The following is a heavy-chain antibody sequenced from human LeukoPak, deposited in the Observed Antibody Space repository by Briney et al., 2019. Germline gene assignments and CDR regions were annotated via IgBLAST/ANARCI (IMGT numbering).Heavy chain of an antibody. D-gene: IGHD6-13*01. V-gene: IGHV4-59*01. Sequence: SETLSLTCTVSGTSTRSFYWSWIRQPPGKGLEWIGYIYYTGTHNYNPSLKSRVAMSVDTSKNQFSLKLSSVTAADTAVYYCARGRNYPRIAAAGMGPFDYWGQGTLVTVSS. CDR3: ARGRNYPRIAAAGMGPFDY. CDR1: GTSTRSFY. J-gene: IGHJ4*02. CDR2: IYYTGTH.